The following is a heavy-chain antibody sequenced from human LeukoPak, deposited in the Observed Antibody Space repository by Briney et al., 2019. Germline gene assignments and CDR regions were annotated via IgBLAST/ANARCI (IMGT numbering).Heavy chain of an antibody. CDR1: GGSISSGDYY. CDR2: IYYSGST. J-gene: IGHJ4*02. Sequence: SQTLSLTCTVSGGSISSGDYYWSWIRQPPGKGLEWIGYIYYSGSTYYNPSFKSRVTISVDTSKNQFSLTLSSVTAADTAVYYCARDETVYSSGYQRWFRYFDYWGQGTLVTVSS. CDR3: ARDETVYSSGYQRWFRYFDY. V-gene: IGHV4-30-4*01. D-gene: IGHD6-19*01.